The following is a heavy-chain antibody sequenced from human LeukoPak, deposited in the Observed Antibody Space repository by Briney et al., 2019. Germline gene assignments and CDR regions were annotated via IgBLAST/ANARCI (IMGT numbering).Heavy chain of an antibody. CDR1: GYTFTGYY. J-gene: IGHJ4*02. D-gene: IGHD1-26*01. CDR3: ARTYSGSYWGFDY. V-gene: IGHV1-2*02. Sequence: ASVEVSCKASGYTFTGYYMHWVRQAPGQGLEWMGWINPNSGGTNYAQKFQGRVTMTRDTSISTAYMELSRLRSDDTAVYYCARTYSGSYWGFDYWGQGTLVTVSS. CDR2: INPNSGGT.